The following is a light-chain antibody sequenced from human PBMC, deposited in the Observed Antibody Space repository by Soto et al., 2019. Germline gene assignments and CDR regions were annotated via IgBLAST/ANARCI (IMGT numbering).Light chain of an antibody. Sequence: DIQMTQSPSSLSASVGDRVTITCQASQHINIYLNWYQHQPGKAPKLLTFDASNLATGVPSRFSGSGSGTDFTFTISSLQPEDFATYYCQQYHNFPITLGQGTRLEIK. J-gene: IGKJ5*01. CDR3: QQYHNFPIT. CDR2: DAS. CDR1: QHINIY. V-gene: IGKV1-33*01.